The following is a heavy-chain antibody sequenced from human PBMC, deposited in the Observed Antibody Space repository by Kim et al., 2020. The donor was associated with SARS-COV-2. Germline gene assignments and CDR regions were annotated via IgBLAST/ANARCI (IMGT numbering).Heavy chain of an antibody. CDR1: GFTFSSYG. Sequence: GGSLRLSCAASGFTFSSYGMHWVRQAPGKGLEWVAVIWYDGSNKYYADSVKGRFTISRDNSKNTLYLQMNSLRAEDTAVYYCARMGYSSSWYYFYYWGQGTLVTVSS. V-gene: IGHV3-33*01. CDR3: ARMGYSSSWYYFYY. J-gene: IGHJ4*02. CDR2: IWYDGSNK. D-gene: IGHD6-13*01.